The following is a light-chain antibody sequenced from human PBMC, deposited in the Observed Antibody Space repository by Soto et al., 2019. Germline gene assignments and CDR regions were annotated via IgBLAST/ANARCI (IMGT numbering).Light chain of an antibody. Sequence: DLQMTQSPSSLSASVGDRITITCRASQSISSYLNWYQQKPGKAPKVLIYAASSLQSGVSSRFSGGGSGTDFTLTISSLQPEDFATYYCQQTYTLPRTFGQGTKVEIK. CDR1: QSISSY. J-gene: IGKJ1*01. CDR3: QQTYTLPRT. V-gene: IGKV1-39*01. CDR2: AAS.